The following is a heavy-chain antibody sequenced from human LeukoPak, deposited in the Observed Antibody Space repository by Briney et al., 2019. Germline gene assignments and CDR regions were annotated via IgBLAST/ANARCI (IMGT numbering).Heavy chain of an antibody. Sequence: PGGSLRLSCAASGFTFSNSWMSWVRQAPGKGLQWVANIKPDGSDKYYVDSVKGRFTISRDNAENSLSLQMNSLRAEDTAVYYCARLKNYAYDYWGQGTLVTVSS. D-gene: IGHD1-7*01. J-gene: IGHJ4*02. V-gene: IGHV3-7*05. CDR2: IKPDGSDK. CDR3: ARLKNYAYDY. CDR1: GFTFSNSW.